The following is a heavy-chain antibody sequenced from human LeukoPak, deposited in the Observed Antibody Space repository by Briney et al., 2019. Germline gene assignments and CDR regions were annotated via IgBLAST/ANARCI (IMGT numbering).Heavy chain of an antibody. D-gene: IGHD5-18*01. CDR2: ISYDGSNK. J-gene: IGHJ4*02. CDR3: AKDLRYGKNVDY. Sequence: GGSLRLSCGASGFTFSSYGMHWVRQAPGKGLEWVAVISYDGSNKYYADSVKGRFTISRDNSKNTLYLQMDSLRAEDTAVYYCAKDLRYGKNVDYWGQGTLVTVSS. V-gene: IGHV3-30*18. CDR1: GFTFSSYG.